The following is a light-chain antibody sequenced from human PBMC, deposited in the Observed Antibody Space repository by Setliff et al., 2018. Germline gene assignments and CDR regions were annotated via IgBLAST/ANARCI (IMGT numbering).Light chain of an antibody. J-gene: IGLJ2*01. Sequence: QSALPQPRSVSGSPGQLLTISCTGTNSDVGASDSVSWYQQRPGTAPKLMIFDVYKRPSGVPGRFSGSKSGNTASLTISGLQVEDEADYYCSSYTSIGTLIVFGGGTKVTVL. CDR1: NSDVGASDS. CDR3: SSYTSIGTLIV. V-gene: IGLV2-11*01. CDR2: DVY.